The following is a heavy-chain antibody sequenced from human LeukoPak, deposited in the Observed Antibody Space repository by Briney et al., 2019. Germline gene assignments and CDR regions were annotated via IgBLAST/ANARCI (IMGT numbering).Heavy chain of an antibody. CDR2: IYSSGST. CDR3: VRHARERYCSSTRCSGDYYGMDF. J-gene: IGHJ6*02. D-gene: IGHD2-2*01. Sequence: TSETLSLTCTVSAGFISSSTYYWAWIRQPPGKGLEWIGSIYSSGSTYYNPSLKSRVTISVDSSKNQFSLRLNSVTAADTAVYYCVRHARERYCSSTRCSGDYYGMDFWGQGTTVTVSS. CDR1: AGFISSSTYY. V-gene: IGHV4-39*01.